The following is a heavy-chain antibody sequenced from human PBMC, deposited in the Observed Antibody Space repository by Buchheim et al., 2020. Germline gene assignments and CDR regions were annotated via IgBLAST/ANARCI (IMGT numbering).Heavy chain of an antibody. V-gene: IGHV3-48*04. Sequence: EVQLVESGGGLVQPGGSLRLSCAASGFTFSSYSMNWVRQAPGKGLEWVSYISSSSTIYYADSVKGRFTISRDNAKSSLYLQMNSLRAEDTAVYYCASSIAAAGRDIDYWGQGTL. CDR3: ASSIAAAGRDIDY. CDR2: ISSSSTI. CDR1: GFTFSSYS. J-gene: IGHJ4*02. D-gene: IGHD6-13*01.